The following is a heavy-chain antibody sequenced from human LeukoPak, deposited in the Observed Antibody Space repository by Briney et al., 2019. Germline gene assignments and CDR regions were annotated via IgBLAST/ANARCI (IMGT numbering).Heavy chain of an antibody. V-gene: IGHV1-2*02. D-gene: IGHD3-22*01. CDR2: INPNSGGT. J-gene: IGHJ4*02. CDR3: ARDWGDSSSLPGY. CDR1: GYTFTGYY. Sequence: ASVKVSCKASGYTFTGYYMHWVRQAPGQGLEWMGWINPNSGGTNYAQKFQGRVTMTRDTSISTAYMELSRLRSDDTAVYYCARDWGDSSSLPGYWGQGTLVTVSS.